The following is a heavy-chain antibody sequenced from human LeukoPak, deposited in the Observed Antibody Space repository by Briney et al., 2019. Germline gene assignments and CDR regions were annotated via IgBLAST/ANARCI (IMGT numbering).Heavy chain of an antibody. CDR1: GFTFSSYA. J-gene: IGHJ4*02. D-gene: IGHD3-10*01. V-gene: IGHV3-23*01. Sequence: PGGSLRLSCAASGFTFSSYAMSWVRQAPGKGLERVSAISGSGGSTYYADSVKGRFTIPRDNSKNTLYLQMNSLRAEDTAVYYCAKVPYRITYYYFDYWGQGTLVTVSS. CDR3: AKVPYRITYYYFDY. CDR2: ISGSGGST.